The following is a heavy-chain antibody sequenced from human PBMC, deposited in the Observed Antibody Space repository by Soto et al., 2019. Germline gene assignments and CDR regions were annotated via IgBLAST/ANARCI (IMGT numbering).Heavy chain of an antibody. V-gene: IGHV4-59*01. D-gene: IGHD1-26*01. CDR2: MYDSVTT. J-gene: IGHJ4*02. CDR1: GASISSNH. Sequence: QVQLQESGPRLVKPSETLSLTCSVSGASISSNHWTWIRQPPGKGLEWIGCMYDSVTTRYDSFFKGRLTISIDTSQNQFSLNLSSVTAADTAVYYCATYEMGGAGLGRWGQGNRVSVSS. CDR3: ATYEMGGAGLGR.